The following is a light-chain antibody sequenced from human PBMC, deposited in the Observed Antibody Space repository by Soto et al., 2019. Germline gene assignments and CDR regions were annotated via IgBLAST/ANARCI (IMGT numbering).Light chain of an antibody. V-gene: IGLV2-14*01. Sequence: QSVLTQPAPVSGSPGQSITISCTGTSSDVGGYNYVSWYQQHPGKAPKLMIYDASNRPSGVSNRFSGSKSGNTASLTISGLQAEDEADYYCSSYTSSSTYAFGTGTKVTVL. CDR3: SSYTSSSTYA. CDR2: DAS. J-gene: IGLJ1*01. CDR1: SSDVGGYNY.